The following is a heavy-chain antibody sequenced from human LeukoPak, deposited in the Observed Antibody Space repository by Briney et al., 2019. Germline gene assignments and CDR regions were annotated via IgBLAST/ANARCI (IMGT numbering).Heavy chain of an antibody. D-gene: IGHD6-19*01. CDR2: INPNSGGT. CDR1: GYTFTGYY. V-gene: IGHV1-2*02. CDR3: ARALGIAVAGRDAFDI. J-gene: IGHJ3*02. Sequence: ASVKVSCKASGYTFTGYYVHWVRQAPGQGLEWMGWINPNSGGTNYAQKFQGRVTMTRDTSISTAYMELSRLRSDDTAVYYCARALGIAVAGRDAFDIWGQGTMVTVSS.